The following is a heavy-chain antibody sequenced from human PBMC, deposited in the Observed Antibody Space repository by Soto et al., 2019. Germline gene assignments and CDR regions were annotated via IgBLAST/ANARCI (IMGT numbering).Heavy chain of an antibody. CDR3: ARGNTVTTDYVFDY. D-gene: IGHD4-17*01. CDR1: GYTFTSYG. V-gene: IGHV1-18*01. CDR2: ISAYNGNT. Sequence: ASVKVSCKGSGYTFTSYGISWVRQAPGQGLEWMGWISAYNGNTNYAQKLQGRVTMTTDTSTSTAYMELRSLRSDDTAVYYCARGNTVTTDYVFDYWGQRTLVTVSS. J-gene: IGHJ4*02.